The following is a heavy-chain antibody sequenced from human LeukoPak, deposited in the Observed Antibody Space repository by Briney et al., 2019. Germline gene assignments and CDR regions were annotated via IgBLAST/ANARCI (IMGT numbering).Heavy chain of an antibody. V-gene: IGHV4-59*01. CDR2: IYYSGTT. CDR1: GGSISSYY. J-gene: IGHJ6*02. Sequence: NSSETLSLTCTVSGGSISSYYWSWIRQPPGKGLEWIGYIYYSGTTNYNPSLKSRVTISVDTSKNQFSLKLSSVTAADTAVYYCARDLGPNLYYYYGMDVWGQGTTVTVSS. CDR3: ARDLGPNLYYYYGMDV.